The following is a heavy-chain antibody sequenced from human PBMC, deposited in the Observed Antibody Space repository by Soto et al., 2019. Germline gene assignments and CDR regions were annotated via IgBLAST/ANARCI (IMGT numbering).Heavy chain of an antibody. D-gene: IGHD2-21*01. J-gene: IGHJ1*01. CDR1: GFIFTDWF. CDR2: INTSGGNS. CDR3: AKEGAIPGEVDA. V-gene: IGHV1-46*04. Sequence: HLAQSGPEVKRPGASVKISCKASGFIFTDWFMHWVRQAPGQGPEWMGIINTSGGNSIYSQKLQDRVTMTRDTSTSTLDVELSSLTSADTAVYYCAKEGAIPGEVDAWGQGTLVTVSS.